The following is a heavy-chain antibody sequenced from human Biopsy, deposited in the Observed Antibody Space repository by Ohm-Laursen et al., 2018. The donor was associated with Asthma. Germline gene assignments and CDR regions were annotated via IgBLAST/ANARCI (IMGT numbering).Heavy chain of an antibody. V-gene: IGHV4-30-2*01. CDR1: GGSISSGGYS. CDR3: ARVKDGYNFDC. J-gene: IGHJ4*02. CDR2: IYHSGST. D-gene: IGHD5-24*01. Sequence: QTLSLTCAVSGGSISSGGYSWSWIRQPPGKGLEWIGYIYHSGSTYYNPSLKSRVTISVDRSKNQFSLKLSSVTAADTAVYYCARVKDGYNFDCWGQGTLVTVSS.